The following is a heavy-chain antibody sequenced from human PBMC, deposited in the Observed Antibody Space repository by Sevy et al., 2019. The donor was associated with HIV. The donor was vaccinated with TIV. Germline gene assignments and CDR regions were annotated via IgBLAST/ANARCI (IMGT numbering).Heavy chain of an antibody. Sequence: GGSLRLSCAASGFTFDDYTMHWVRLPPGKGLEWVSLISWDGGSTYYADSVKGRFTISRDNSKNSLFLQMNSLRSEDTAFYYCAKLGGNYGDYDDYWGRGTLVTVSS. J-gene: IGHJ4*02. D-gene: IGHD4-17*01. CDR3: AKLGGNYGDYDDY. V-gene: IGHV3-43*01. CDR2: ISWDGGST. CDR1: GFTFDDYT.